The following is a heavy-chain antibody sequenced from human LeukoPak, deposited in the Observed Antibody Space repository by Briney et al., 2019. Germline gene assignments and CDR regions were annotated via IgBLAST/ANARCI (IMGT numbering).Heavy chain of an antibody. CDR1: GYTFTGYY. D-gene: IGHD3-3*01. CDR2: INPNSGGT. J-gene: IGHJ4*02. V-gene: IGHV1-2*02. Sequence: GASVKVSCKASGYTFTGYYMHWVRQAPGQGLEWMGWINPNSGGTNYAQKFQGRVTMTRDTSISTAYMELSRLRSDDTAVYYCARTPAPYDFWSGYTADFDYWGQGTLVTVSS. CDR3: ARTPAPYDFWSGYTADFDY.